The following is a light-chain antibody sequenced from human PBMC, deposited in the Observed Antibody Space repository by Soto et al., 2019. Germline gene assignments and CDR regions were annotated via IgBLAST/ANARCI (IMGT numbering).Light chain of an antibody. CDR3: FSFTTTSTHC. Sequence: QSVLTQPASLSGSPGQSITISCTGTSSGIGAYDYVSWLQQHPGKAHKLMIADVNNRPSGVSNRFSGSKSGNTADLTISGLQVEDEAESFCFSFTTTSTHCFGTGTKVTVL. J-gene: IGLJ1*01. V-gene: IGLV2-14*03. CDR1: SSGIGAYDY. CDR2: DVN.